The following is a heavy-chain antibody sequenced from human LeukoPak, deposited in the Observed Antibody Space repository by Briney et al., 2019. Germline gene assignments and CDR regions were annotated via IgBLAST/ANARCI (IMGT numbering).Heavy chain of an antibody. CDR1: RISPSESST. CDR3: ATAGGHPNGLDV. D-gene: IGHD2-8*01. Sequence: GGALRPSRAPSRISPSESSTGSICPAPGEGLGWTSFLSTGGSIMYYADSVKGRFTISRANAKSSMHLQMNSLSAEDTAVYYCATAGGHPNGLDVRGQAALASFSS. V-gene: IGHV3-11*04. J-gene: IGHJ4*02. CDR2: LSTGGSIM.